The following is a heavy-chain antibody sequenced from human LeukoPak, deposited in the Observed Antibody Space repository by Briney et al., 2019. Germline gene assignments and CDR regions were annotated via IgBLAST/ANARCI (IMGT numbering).Heavy chain of an antibody. Sequence: PSETLSLTCAVYGGSFSGYYWNWIRQPPGKGLEWIGEINHSGSTNYNPSLKSRVTISVDTSKNQFSLKLSSVTAADTAVYYCAGPAYGDYYYWGQGTLVTVSS. D-gene: IGHD4-17*01. J-gene: IGHJ4*02. CDR3: AGPAYGDYYY. V-gene: IGHV4-34*01. CDR2: INHSGST. CDR1: GGSFSGYY.